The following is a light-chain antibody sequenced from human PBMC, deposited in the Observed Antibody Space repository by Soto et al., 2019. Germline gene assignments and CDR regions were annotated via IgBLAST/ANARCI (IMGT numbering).Light chain of an antibody. J-gene: IGLJ1*01. CDR2: EVS. V-gene: IGLV2-14*01. CDR3: TSDTGGSAPFV. CDR1: SSDVGHYNH. Sequence: QSALAQPASVSGSPGQSITISCTGTSSDVGHYNHVSWYQQHPGKAPKLIIYEVSNRPSAVSDRFSGSKSGNTASLTISGLQTEDEAHYYCTSDTGGSAPFVFGTG.